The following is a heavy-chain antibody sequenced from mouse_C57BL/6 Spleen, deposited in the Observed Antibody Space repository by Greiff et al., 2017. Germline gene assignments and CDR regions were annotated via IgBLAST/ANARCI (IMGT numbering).Heavy chain of an antibody. J-gene: IGHJ1*03. D-gene: IGHD2-14*01. V-gene: IGHV1-42*01. Sequence: VQLQQSGPELVKPGASVKISCKASGYSFTGYYMNWVKQSPEKSLEWIGEINPSTGGTTYNQKFKAKATLTVDKSSSTAYMQLKSLTSEDSAVYYCARSGGTTGYFDVWGTGTTVTVSS. CDR3: ARSGGTTGYFDV. CDR2: INPSTGGT. CDR1: GYSFTGYY.